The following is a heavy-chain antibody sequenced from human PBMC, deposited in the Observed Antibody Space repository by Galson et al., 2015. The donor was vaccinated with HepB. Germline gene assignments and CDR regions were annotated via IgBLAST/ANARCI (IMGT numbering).Heavy chain of an antibody. CDR2: ISYDGSNK. CDR1: GFTFSSYA. J-gene: IGHJ5*02. V-gene: IGHV3-30-3*01. Sequence: SLRLSCAASGFTFSSYAMHWVRQAPGKGLEWVAVISYDGSNKYYADSVKGRFTISRDNSKNTLYLQMNSLRAEDTAVYYCAREGGTVVTPIEYNWFDPWGQGTLVTVSS. CDR3: AREGGTVVTPIEYNWFDP. D-gene: IGHD4-23*01.